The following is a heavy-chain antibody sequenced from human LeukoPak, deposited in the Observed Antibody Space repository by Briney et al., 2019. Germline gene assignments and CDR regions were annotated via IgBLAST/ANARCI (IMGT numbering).Heavy chain of an antibody. D-gene: IGHD2-2*01. V-gene: IGHV3-30*02. CDR1: GFTFSDYG. CDR3: AKGSSASHNWFDP. J-gene: IGHJ5*02. Sequence: PGGSLRLSCAASGFTFSDYGMHWVRQAPGKGLEWVAFIRNDGSNEYYPDSVKGRFTISRDNSRNTLYLQMNSLRPEDTAVYYCAKGSSASHNWFDPWGQGTLVTVSS. CDR2: IRNDGSNE.